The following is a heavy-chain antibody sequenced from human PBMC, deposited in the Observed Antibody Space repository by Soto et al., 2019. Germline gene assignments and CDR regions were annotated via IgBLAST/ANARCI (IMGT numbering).Heavy chain of an antibody. Sequence: PGESLKISCKGSGYSFTSYWISWVRQMPGKGLEWMGRIDPSDSYTNYSPSFQGHVTISADKSISTAYLQWSSLKASDTAMYYCARLKTAAWNIRYFDWPTVDYWGQGTLVTVSS. V-gene: IGHV5-10-1*01. CDR3: ARLKTAAWNIRYFDWPTVDY. D-gene: IGHD3-9*01. CDR1: GYSFTSYW. J-gene: IGHJ4*02. CDR2: IDPSDSYT.